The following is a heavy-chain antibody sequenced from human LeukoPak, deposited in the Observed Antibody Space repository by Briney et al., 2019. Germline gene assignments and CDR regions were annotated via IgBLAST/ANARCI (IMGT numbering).Heavy chain of an antibody. J-gene: IGHJ4*02. CDR2: IYYSGST. Sequence: SETLSLTCTVSGGSISSYYWSWIRQPPGKGLEWIGYIYYSGSTNYNPSLKSRVTISVDTSKNQFSLKLSSVAAADTAVYYCARSRGAFLGPDYWGQGTLVTVSS. D-gene: IGHD3-3*02. CDR1: GGSISSYY. CDR3: ARSRGAFLGPDY. V-gene: IGHV4-59*01.